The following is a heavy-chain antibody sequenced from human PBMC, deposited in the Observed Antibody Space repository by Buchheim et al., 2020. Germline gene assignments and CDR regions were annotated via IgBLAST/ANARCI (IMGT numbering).Heavy chain of an antibody. D-gene: IGHD2-15*01. CDR2: INHSGST. V-gene: IGHV4-34*01. J-gene: IGHJ5*02. Sequence: QVQLQQWGAGLLKPSETLSLTCAVYGGSFSGYYWSWIRQPPGKGLEWIGEINHSGSTNYNPSLKSRVTISVETSKNQFSLKLRSVTAADTAVYYWAGGDKDIVVVVAATQGVWFDPWCQETL. CDR1: GGSFSGYY. CDR3: AGGDKDIVVVVAATQGVWFDP.